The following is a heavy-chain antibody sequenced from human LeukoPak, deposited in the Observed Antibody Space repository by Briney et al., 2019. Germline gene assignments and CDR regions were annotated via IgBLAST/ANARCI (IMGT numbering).Heavy chain of an antibody. D-gene: IGHD5-18*01. Sequence: SGGSLRLSCAASGFTFDDYAMHWVRQAPGKGLEWVSAISGSGGSTYYADSVKGRFTISRDNSKNTLYLQMNSLRAEDTAVYYCAKHDVDDTAADYWGQGTLVTVSS. CDR2: ISGSGGST. CDR1: GFTFDDYA. V-gene: IGHV3-23*01. CDR3: AKHDVDDTAADY. J-gene: IGHJ4*02.